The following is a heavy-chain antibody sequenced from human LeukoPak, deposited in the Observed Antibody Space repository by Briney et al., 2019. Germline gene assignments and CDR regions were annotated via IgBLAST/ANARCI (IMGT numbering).Heavy chain of an antibody. CDR1: GFTFGDYA. J-gene: IGHJ4*02. D-gene: IGHD1-26*01. CDR2: IRSKAYGGTT. Sequence: PGGSLRLSCTASGFTFGDYAMSWFRQAPGKGLEWVGFIRSKAYGGTTEYAASVKGRFTISRDDSKSIAYLQMNSLKTEDTAVYYCTRAGSGSYRFVLLFDYWGQGTLVTVSS. V-gene: IGHV3-49*03. CDR3: TRAGSGSYRFVLLFDY.